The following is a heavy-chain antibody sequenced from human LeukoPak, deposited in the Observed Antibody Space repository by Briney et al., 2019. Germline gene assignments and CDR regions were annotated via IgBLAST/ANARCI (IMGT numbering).Heavy chain of an antibody. V-gene: IGHV4-34*01. J-gene: IGHJ6*03. D-gene: IGHD1-14*01. Sequence: SETLSLTCAVYGGSFSGYYWSWIRQPPGKGLEWIWEINHSGSTNYNPSLKSRVTISVDTSRNQFSLKLSSVTAADTAVYYCASRTVNYYYYYMDVWGKGTTVTVSS. CDR2: INHSGST. CDR3: ASRTVNYYYYYMDV. CDR1: GGSFSGYY.